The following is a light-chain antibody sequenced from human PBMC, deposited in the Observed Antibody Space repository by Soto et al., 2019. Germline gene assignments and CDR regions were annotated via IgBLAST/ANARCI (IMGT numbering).Light chain of an antibody. CDR1: SSNIGSNT. CDR2: RNN. V-gene: IGLV1-44*01. Sequence: QSVLTQPPSASGTPGQRVTISCSGSSSNIGSNTVNWYQQLPGTATKLLMYRNNQRPSGVPDRFSGSKSGTSASLAISGLQSEDEADYYCAAWDDSLNGHVVFGGGTKLTVL. CDR3: AAWDDSLNGHVV. J-gene: IGLJ2*01.